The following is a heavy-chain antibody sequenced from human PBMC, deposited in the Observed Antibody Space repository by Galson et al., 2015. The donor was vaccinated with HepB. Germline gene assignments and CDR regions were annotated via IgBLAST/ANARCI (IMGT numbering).Heavy chain of an antibody. D-gene: IGHD3-10*01. CDR3: ARDDIMVRGLAAFDF. CDR1: GYTFTSYG. CDR2: ISAYNGNT. Sequence: SVKVSCKASGYTFTSYGISWVRQAPGQGLEWMGWISAYNGNTNYAQKLQGRVTMTTDTSTSTAYMELRSLRSDDTAVYYCARDDIMVRGLAAFDFSSRATMVTVSS. V-gene: IGHV1-18*01. J-gene: IGHJ3*01.